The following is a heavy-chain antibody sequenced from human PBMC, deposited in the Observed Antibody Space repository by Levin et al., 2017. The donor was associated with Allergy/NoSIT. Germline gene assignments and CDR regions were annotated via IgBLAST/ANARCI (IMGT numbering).Heavy chain of an antibody. Sequence: LSLTCAASGFTFSTYTIHWVRQAPGKGLEWVAIILYDASNIYYADSVKGRFTISRDNSKSTLYLQMNSLRPEDTAVYYCAREGVTGHRIYYGMDVWGQGTTVTVSS. CDR2: ILYDASNI. J-gene: IGHJ6*02. CDR1: GFTFSTYT. CDR3: AREGVTGHRIYYGMDV. V-gene: IGHV3-30*04. D-gene: IGHD2-21*02.